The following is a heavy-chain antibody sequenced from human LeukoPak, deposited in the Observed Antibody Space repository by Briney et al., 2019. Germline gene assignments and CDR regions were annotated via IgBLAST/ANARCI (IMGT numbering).Heavy chain of an antibody. J-gene: IGHJ5*02. CDR2: IYTDGTT. Sequence: GGSQRLSCAVAGFTVSSIYMSWVRQAPGKGLEWVSLIYTDGTTYYSESVKGRFTISRDNSRNTLYLQMNSLRVEDTATYYCAADTHSRSWFDHWGQGTLVTVSS. CDR3: AADTHSRSWFDH. V-gene: IGHV3-53*01. CDR1: GFTVSSIY. D-gene: IGHD6-13*01.